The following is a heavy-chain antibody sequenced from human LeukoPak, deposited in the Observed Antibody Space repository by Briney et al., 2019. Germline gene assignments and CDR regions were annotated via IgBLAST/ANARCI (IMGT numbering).Heavy chain of an antibody. J-gene: IGHJ4*02. Sequence: SETLSLTCNVSDGSISGDNYYWSWIRQLPGKGLEWIGYIYNGGTTYYNPSLKSRVIISVDTSKNQFSLKLKSVTAADTAMYYCARGARFFAYYDYWGQGTLVTVSS. CDR1: DGSISGDNYY. V-gene: IGHV4-31*03. CDR2: IYNGGTT. CDR3: ARGARFFAYYDY. D-gene: IGHD2-21*01.